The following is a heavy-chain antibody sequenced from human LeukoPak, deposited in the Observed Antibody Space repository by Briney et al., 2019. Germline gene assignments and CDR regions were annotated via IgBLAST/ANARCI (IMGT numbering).Heavy chain of an antibody. CDR2: IYPGDSDT. J-gene: IGHJ3*02. V-gene: IGHV5-51*01. Sequence: GESLKISCKGSGYSFTSYWIGWVRQMPGKGLEWMGIIYPGDSDTRYSPSFQGQVTISADKSISTAYLQWSSLKASDTAMYYCARRAGGGGNGRGAFDIWGQGTMVTVSS. D-gene: IGHD4-23*01. CDR1: GYSFTSYW. CDR3: ARRAGGGGNGRGAFDI.